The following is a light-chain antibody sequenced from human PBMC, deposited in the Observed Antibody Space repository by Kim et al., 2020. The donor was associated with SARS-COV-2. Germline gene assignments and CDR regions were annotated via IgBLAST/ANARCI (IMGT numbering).Light chain of an antibody. V-gene: IGLV3-21*04. CDR2: YDS. Sequence: APRETARITFEGNNIGSKRVRWYEQRAGQAPVLVIYYDSVRPSGIPERLADSNSGNTASLTISRVEGVDEADCYCQVWDSSSDHRVFGGGTKLTVL. CDR3: QVWDSSSDHRV. J-gene: IGLJ3*02. CDR1: NIGSKR.